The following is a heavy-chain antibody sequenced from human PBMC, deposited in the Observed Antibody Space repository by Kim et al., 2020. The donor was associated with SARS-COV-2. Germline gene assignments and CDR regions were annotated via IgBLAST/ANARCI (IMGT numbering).Heavy chain of an antibody. CDR3: ASPHYDFWSGYYFMDV. Sequence: SVKVSCKASGGTFSSYAISWVRQAPGQGLEWMGGIIPIFGTANYAQKFQGRVTITADESTSTAYMELSSLRSEDTAVYYCASPHYDFWSGYYFMDVWGQGTTVTVSS. CDR2: IIPIFGTA. J-gene: IGHJ6*02. V-gene: IGHV1-69*13. D-gene: IGHD3-3*01. CDR1: GGTFSSYA.